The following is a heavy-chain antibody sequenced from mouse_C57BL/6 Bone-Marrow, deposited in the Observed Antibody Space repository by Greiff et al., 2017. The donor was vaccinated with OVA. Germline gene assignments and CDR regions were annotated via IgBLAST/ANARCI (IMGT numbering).Heavy chain of an antibody. V-gene: IGHV14-4*01. CDR2: IDPENGDT. CDR1: GFNIQDDY. J-gene: IGHJ3*01. Sequence: EVQLQQSGAELVRPGASVKLSCTASGFNIQDDYMPWVKPRPEQGLEWIGWIDPENGDTEYASKFQGKAPITADTASNTAYLQLSSLTAEDTAVYYCTTRLTAYWGQGTLVTGSA. CDR3: TTRLTAY.